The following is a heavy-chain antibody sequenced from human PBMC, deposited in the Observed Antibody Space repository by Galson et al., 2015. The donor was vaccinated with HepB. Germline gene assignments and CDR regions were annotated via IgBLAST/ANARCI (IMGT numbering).Heavy chain of an antibody. D-gene: IGHD3-16*01. J-gene: IGHJ4*02. CDR2: ISYDGSNK. CDR1: GFTFSSYA. V-gene: IGHV3-30*04. CDR3: ARVKAIMITFGGGFDY. Sequence: SLRLSCAASGFTFSSYAMHWVRQAPGKGLEWVAVISYDGSNKHYADSVKGRFTISRDNSKNTLYLQMNSLRAEDTAVYYCARVKAIMITFGGGFDYWGQGTLVTVSS.